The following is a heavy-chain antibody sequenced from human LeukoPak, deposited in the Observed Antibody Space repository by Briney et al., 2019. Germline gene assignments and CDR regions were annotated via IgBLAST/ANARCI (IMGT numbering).Heavy chain of an antibody. CDR1: GFIFDDYG. D-gene: IGHD6-13*01. J-gene: IGHJ4*02. Sequence: GGSQRLSCAASGFIFDDYGMSWVRQAPGKGLQWVSGINWNGGSTGYADSVKGRFTISRDNAKNSLYVQMNSLRAEDTAFYYCARETSTVIAAPGYWGQGTLVTVSS. V-gene: IGHV3-20*04. CDR2: INWNGGST. CDR3: ARETSTVIAAPGY.